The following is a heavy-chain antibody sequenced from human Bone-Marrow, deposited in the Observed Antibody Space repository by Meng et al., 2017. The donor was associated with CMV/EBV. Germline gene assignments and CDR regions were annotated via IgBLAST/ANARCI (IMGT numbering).Heavy chain of an antibody. V-gene: IGHV3-33*01. CDR1: GFTFSSYG. CDR3: ARWGSFDK. J-gene: IGHJ4*02. Sequence: GGSLRLSCAASGFTFSSYGMHWVRQAPGKGLEWVAVIWYDGSNKYYADSVKGRFTISRDNAKNSLYLQMNSLRAEDTAVYFCARWGSFDKWGQGTRVTGSS. CDR2: IWYDGSNK. D-gene: IGHD7-27*01.